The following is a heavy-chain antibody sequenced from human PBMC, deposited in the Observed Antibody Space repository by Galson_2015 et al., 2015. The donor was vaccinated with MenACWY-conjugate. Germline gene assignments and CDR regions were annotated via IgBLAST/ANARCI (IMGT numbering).Heavy chain of an antibody. J-gene: IGHJ1*01. D-gene: IGHD3-9*01. V-gene: IGHV3-21*01. CDR2: ISHSSGYI. CDR1: GFTFSNFQ. Sequence: SLRLSCAASGFTFSNFQMNWVRQAPGKGLEWVSSISHSSGYIYYADSVKGRFTISRVNAKNSLSLQMNSLRAEDTAVYYCARDIPSEGLDHWGQGTLVTVSS. CDR3: ARDIPSEGLDH.